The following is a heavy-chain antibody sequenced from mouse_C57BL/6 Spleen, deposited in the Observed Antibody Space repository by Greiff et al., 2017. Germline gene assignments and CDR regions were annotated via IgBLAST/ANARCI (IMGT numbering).Heavy chain of an antibody. D-gene: IGHD1-1*01. CDR2: IDPENGDT. V-gene: IGHV14-4*01. J-gene: IGHJ4*01. Sequence: VHVKQSGAELVRPGASVKLSCTASGFNIKDDYMHWVKQRPEQGLEWIGWIDPENGDTEYASKFQGKATIAADTSSNTAYLQLSSLTSEDTAVYYCTPLLPHYYAMDYWGQGTSVTVSS. CDR3: TPLLPHYYAMDY. CDR1: GFNIKDDY.